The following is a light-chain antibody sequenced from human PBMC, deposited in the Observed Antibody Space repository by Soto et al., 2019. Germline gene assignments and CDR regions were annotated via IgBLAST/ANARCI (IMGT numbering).Light chain of an antibody. Sequence: DVQLTQSPSFMSASVGDRVSITCRASQGISTFLAWYQQHPGTAPKRLIYDASNLQSGVPSRFSGSGSGTEFTLTISSLQPEDFATYYCQKYNSAPRTFGQGTKVEIK. J-gene: IGKJ1*01. CDR1: QGISTF. V-gene: IGKV1-9*01. CDR3: QKYNSAPRT. CDR2: DAS.